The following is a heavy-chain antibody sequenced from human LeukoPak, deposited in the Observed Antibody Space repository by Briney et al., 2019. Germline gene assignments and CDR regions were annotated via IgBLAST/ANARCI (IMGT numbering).Heavy chain of an antibody. V-gene: IGHV3-30*03. CDR2: ISYDGSNK. Sequence: PGGSLRLSCAASGFTFSSYGMHWVRQAPGKGLEWVAVISYDGSNKYYGDSVKGRFTIPRENSKNTLYLQMNSLSAEDTAVYYCGSGSYYNPTPPPLDYWGQGTLVTVSS. CDR1: GFTFSSYG. CDR3: GSGSYYNPTPPPLDY. D-gene: IGHD3-10*01. J-gene: IGHJ4*02.